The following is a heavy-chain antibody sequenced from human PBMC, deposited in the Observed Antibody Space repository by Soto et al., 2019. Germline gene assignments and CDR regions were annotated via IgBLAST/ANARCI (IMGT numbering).Heavy chain of an antibody. Sequence: EVQLVESGGGLVQPGGSLRLSCAASRFTFSSYWMHWVRQAPGKGLVWVSRLNSDGSSTSYADSVKGRFTISRDNAKNTLYLQMNSLRAEDTALYYCARPGKGYSSGWYGISAFDIWGQGTMVTVSS. V-gene: IGHV3-74*01. J-gene: IGHJ3*02. CDR3: ARPGKGYSSGWYGISAFDI. D-gene: IGHD6-19*01. CDR2: LNSDGSST. CDR1: RFTFSSYW.